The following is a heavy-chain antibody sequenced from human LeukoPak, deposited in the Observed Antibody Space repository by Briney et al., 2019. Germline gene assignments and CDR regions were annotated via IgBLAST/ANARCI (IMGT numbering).Heavy chain of an antibody. CDR1: GGTFISYA. V-gene: IGHV1-69*13. CDR3: ARSHRSYYYYYMDV. J-gene: IGHJ6*03. Sequence: ASVKVSCKASGGTFISYAISWVRQAPGQGLEWMGGIIPILGTANYAQKFQGRVTITADESTSTAYMELSSLRSEDTAVYYCARSHRSYYYYYMDVWGKGTTVKISS. CDR2: IIPILGTA.